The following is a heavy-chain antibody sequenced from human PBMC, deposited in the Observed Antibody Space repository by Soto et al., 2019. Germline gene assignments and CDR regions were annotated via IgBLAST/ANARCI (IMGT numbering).Heavy chain of an antibody. J-gene: IGHJ4*02. Sequence: QLQLQESGPGLVKPSETLSLTCTVSGGSVSSSNYYWGWIRQSPGKGLEWIGSIYYSGSTYYNPSLESRVTISVDKSKNQSSLKVICVTAADTAVYYCARLEGLATISYYFDYWGQGTLVTVSS. CDR2: IYYSGST. CDR3: ARLEGLATISYYFDY. D-gene: IGHD3-9*01. CDR1: GGSVSSSNYY. V-gene: IGHV4-39*01.